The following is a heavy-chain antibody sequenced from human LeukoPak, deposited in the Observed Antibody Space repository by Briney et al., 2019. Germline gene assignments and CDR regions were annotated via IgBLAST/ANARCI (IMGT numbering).Heavy chain of an antibody. CDR2: IYHSGST. Sequence: SETLSLTCAISGYSISSGYYWGWIRQPPGKGLEWIGSIYHSGSTYYNPSLKSRVTISVDTSKNQFSLKLSSVTAADTAVYYCASPKGSWGQGILVTVSS. CDR1: GYSISSGYY. V-gene: IGHV4-38-2*01. J-gene: IGHJ5*02. CDR3: ASPKGS.